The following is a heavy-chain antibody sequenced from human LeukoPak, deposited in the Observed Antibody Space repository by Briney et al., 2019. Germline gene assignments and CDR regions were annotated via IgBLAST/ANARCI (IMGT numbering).Heavy chain of an antibody. Sequence: SVKVSCKASGGTFGSYAISWVRQAPGQGLEWMGRIIPIFGTANYAQKFQGRVTITTDESTSTAYMELSSLRPEDTAVYYCARVRGTLGFDYWGQGTLVTVSS. CDR2: IIPIFGTA. CDR3: ARVRGTLGFDY. D-gene: IGHD2/OR15-2a*01. J-gene: IGHJ4*02. CDR1: GGTFGSYA. V-gene: IGHV1-69*05.